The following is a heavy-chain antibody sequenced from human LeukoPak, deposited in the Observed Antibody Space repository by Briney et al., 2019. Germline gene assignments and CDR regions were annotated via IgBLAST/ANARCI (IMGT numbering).Heavy chain of an antibody. V-gene: IGHV5-51*03. J-gene: IGHJ4*02. Sequence: PGESLEISCKGSGYRFTNYWIGWVRPMPGKGLEWMGIIYPGDSDTRYSPSFQGQVTISADKSNSTAYLQWSSLKASDTAMYYCARRYSSSSIDYWGLGTLVTVSS. CDR2: IYPGDSDT. D-gene: IGHD6-6*01. CDR3: ARRYSSSSIDY. CDR1: GYRFTNYW.